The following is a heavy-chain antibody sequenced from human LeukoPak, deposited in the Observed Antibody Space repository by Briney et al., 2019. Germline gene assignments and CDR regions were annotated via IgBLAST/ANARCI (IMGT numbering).Heavy chain of an antibody. CDR2: ISSNGGST. V-gene: IGHV3-64D*06. D-gene: IGHD3-9*01. J-gene: IGHJ4*02. CDR3: VKDRDYDISTAVFDY. CDR1: GFTFSSYA. Sequence: GGSLRLSCSASGFTFSSYAMHWVRQAPGKGLEYASAISSNGGSTYYADSVKGRFTISRDNSKNTLYLQMSSLRGEDTAVYYCVKDRDYDISTAVFDYWGQGTLVTVSS.